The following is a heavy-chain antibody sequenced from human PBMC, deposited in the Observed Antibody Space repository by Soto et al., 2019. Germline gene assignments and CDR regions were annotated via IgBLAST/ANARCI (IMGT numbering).Heavy chain of an antibody. J-gene: IGHJ4*02. D-gene: IGHD2-15*01. CDR1: GYTFTSCA. CDR2: INAGNGNT. V-gene: IGHV1-3*01. CDR3: ARGPGGPDGPGDY. Sequence: QVQLVQSGAEVKKPGASVKVSCKASGYTFTSCAMHWVRQAPGQRLEWMGWINAGNGNTKYSQKFQGRVTITRDTSASTDYRELSSLRSEDTAVYYCARGPGGPDGPGDYWGQGTLVTVSS.